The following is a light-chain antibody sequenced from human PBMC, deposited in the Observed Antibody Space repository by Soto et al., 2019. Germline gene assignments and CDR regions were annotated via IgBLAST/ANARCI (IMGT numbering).Light chain of an antibody. CDR2: GVT. J-gene: IGLJ1*01. V-gene: IGLV2-14*01. CDR1: SSDVGAYNF. Sequence: QSVLTQPASVSGAPGQSITISCTGTSSDVGAYNFVSWYQQHPGTAPKLMIYGVTNRPSGVSNRFSGSKSGNTASLTISGLQPEDEADYYCNSYTRSSRYVFGTGTKVTFL. CDR3: NSYTRSSRYV.